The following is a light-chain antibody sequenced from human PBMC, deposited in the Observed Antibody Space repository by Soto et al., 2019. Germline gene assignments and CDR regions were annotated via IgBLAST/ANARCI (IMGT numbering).Light chain of an antibody. CDR2: GAS. V-gene: IGKV3-20*01. CDR1: QSVSSSY. Sequence: EIVLTQSPGTLSLSPGERATLSCMASQSVSSSYLAWYQQKPGQAPRLLIYGASNRATGIPDRFSGSGSGTDFTLTISRLEPEDFAVYYCQQHGTSPITFGQGTRRRL. CDR3: QQHGTSPIT. J-gene: IGKJ5*01.